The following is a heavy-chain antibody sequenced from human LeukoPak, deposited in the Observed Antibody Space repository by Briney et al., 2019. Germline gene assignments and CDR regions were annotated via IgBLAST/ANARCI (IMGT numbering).Heavy chain of an antibody. CDR2: ISGNGGYT. CDR1: GFVFSTYA. V-gene: IGHV3-64*01. J-gene: IGHJ4*02. D-gene: IGHD5-24*01. CDR3: ARDLFSGAEMATFDY. Sequence: GGSMRLSCAASGFVFSTYAMHWVRQAPGKGLEYVSGISGNGGYTDYANSVKGRFTISRDNFKNTLYLQMGSLRAEDMAVYYCARDLFSGAEMATFDYWGQGTLVTVSS.